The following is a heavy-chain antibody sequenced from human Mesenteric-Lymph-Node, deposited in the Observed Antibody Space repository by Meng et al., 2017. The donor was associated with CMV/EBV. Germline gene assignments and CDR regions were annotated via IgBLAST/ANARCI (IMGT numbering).Heavy chain of an antibody. V-gene: IGHV3-21*04. CDR3: AKTGCSDISCYYFDS. CDR2: ISSSSRYI. D-gene: IGHD2-2*01. Sequence: GESLKISCAASGFTFSSHTLNWVRQAPGKGLEWVSSISSSSRYIYYADSVKGRFTISRDNSKNTLYLQMNGLRAEDTAVYYCAKTGCSDISCYYFDSWGQGTLVTVSS. CDR1: GFTFSSHT. J-gene: IGHJ4*02.